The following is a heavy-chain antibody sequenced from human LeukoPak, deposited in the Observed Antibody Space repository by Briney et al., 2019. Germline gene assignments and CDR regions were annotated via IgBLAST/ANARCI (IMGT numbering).Heavy chain of an antibody. CDR1: GYSFTSYW. CDR2: IYPGDSDT. Sequence: GESLKISCKGSGYSFTSYWIGWVRQMPGKGLEWMGIIYPGDSDTRYSPSFQGQVTISADKSISTAYLQWSSLKASDTAMYYCAKVGSTVITGFWFDPWGQGTLVTVSS. V-gene: IGHV5-51*01. J-gene: IGHJ5*02. D-gene: IGHD4-17*01. CDR3: AKVGSTVITGFWFDP.